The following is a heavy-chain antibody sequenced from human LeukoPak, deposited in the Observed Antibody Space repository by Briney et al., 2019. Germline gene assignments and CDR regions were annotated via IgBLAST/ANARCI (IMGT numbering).Heavy chain of an antibody. CDR2: ISWDGGST. Sequence: HSGGSLRLSCAASGFTFDDYAMHWVRQAPGKGLEWVSLISWDGGSTYYADSVKGRFTISRDNSKNSLYLQMNSLRAEDTAIYYCARDLRIVSGSYLDYWGQGTLVTVSS. V-gene: IGHV3-43D*03. D-gene: IGHD1-26*01. J-gene: IGHJ4*02. CDR3: ARDLRIVSGSYLDY. CDR1: GFTFDDYA.